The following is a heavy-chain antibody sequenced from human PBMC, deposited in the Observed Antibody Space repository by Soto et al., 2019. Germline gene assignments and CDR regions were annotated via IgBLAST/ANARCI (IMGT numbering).Heavy chain of an antibody. CDR3: ARESEDLTSNFDY. CDR1: WFTFSRYS. CDR2: ISSTTNYI. V-gene: IGHV3-21*06. J-gene: IGHJ4*02. Sequence: PGGSVRLSCASSWFTFSRYSMNWVRQAPGKGLEWVSSISSTTNYIYYGDSMKGRSTISRDNAKNSLYLEMNSLRAEDTAVYYCARESEDLTSNFDYWGQGTLVTVSS.